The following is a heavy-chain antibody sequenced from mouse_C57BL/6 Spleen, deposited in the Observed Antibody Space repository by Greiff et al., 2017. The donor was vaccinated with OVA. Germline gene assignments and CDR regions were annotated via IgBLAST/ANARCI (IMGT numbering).Heavy chain of an antibody. V-gene: IGHV5-17*01. D-gene: IGHD4-1*01. CDR2: ISSGSSTI. J-gene: IGHJ1*03. Sequence: EVKLMESGGGLVKPGGSLKLSCAASGFTFSDYGMHWVRQAPEKGLEWVAYISSGSSTIYYADTVKGRFTISRDNAKNTLFLQMTSLRSEDTAMYYCARGGLGHFDVWGTGTTVTVSS. CDR1: GFTFSDYG. CDR3: ARGGLGHFDV.